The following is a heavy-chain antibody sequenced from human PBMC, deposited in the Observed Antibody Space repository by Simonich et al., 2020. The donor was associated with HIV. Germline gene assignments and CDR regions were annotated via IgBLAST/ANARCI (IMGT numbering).Heavy chain of an antibody. CDR3: ATTRHSSGFYGDY. V-gene: IGHV1-24*01. Sequence: QVQLVQSGAEVKKPGASVKVSCKVSGYTLTELSMHWVRQAPGKGVEWMGGVNTEDGETIYAQKFQGRVTMTEDSSTDTAHMELSSLTSEDTAVYYCATTRHSSGFYGDYWGQGTLVTVSS. D-gene: IGHD6-19*01. J-gene: IGHJ4*02. CDR1: GYTLTELS. CDR2: VNTEDGET.